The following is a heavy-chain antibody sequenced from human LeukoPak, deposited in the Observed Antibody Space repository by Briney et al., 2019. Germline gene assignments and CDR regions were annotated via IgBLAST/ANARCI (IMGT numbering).Heavy chain of an antibody. Sequence: PGGSLRLSCAASGFTVSSNYMSWVRQAPGKGLEWVSSISSSSSYIYYADSVKGRFTISRDNAKNSLYLQMNSLRAEDTAVYYCARAQGSKPEYYFDYWGQGTLVTVSS. J-gene: IGHJ4*02. CDR2: ISSSSSYI. CDR3: ARAQGSKPEYYFDY. V-gene: IGHV3-21*01. CDR1: GFTVSSNY. D-gene: IGHD4-11*01.